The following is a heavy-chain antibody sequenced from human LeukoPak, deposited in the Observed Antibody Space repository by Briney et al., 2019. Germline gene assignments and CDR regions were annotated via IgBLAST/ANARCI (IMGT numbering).Heavy chain of an antibody. V-gene: IGHV1-18*04. CDR3: ARGDDYGDYWGLY. D-gene: IGHD4-17*01. CDR2: ISTYNGNT. CDR1: GYTFTYHY. Sequence: ASVKVSCKASGYTFTYHYMHWVRQAPGQGLEWMGWISTYNGNTNYAQKLQGRVTMTTDTSTSTAYMELRSLISDDAAVYYCARGDDYGDYWGLYWGQGTLVTVSS. J-gene: IGHJ4*02.